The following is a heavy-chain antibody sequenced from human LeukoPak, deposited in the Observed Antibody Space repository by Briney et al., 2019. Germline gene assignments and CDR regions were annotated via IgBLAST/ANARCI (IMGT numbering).Heavy chain of an antibody. CDR3: ARALGDYCSSTSCHYFDY. CDR2: IKQDGSKT. J-gene: IGHJ4*02. Sequence: GSLRLSCAASGFTFSSYWMSWVRPAPGKGLEWVANIKQDGSKTYYVESVKGRFTISRDKAKNSLYLQMNSLRVDDTAVYYCARALGDYCSSTSCHYFDYWGQGTLVTVSS. D-gene: IGHD2-2*01. CDR1: GFTFSSYW. V-gene: IGHV3-7*05.